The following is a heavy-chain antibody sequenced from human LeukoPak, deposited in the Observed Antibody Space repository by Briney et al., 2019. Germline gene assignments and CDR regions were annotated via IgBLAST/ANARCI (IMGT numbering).Heavy chain of an antibody. Sequence: GGSLRLSCAASGFTFSSYAMHWVRQAPGKGLEWVAVISYDGSNKYYADSVKGRFTISRDNSKNTLYLQMNSLRAEDTAVYYCARDPRGTYYDFWSGYPLAILYMDVWGKGTTVTVSS. D-gene: IGHD3-3*01. CDR3: ARDPRGTYYDFWSGYPLAILYMDV. J-gene: IGHJ6*03. CDR2: ISYDGSNK. V-gene: IGHV3-30*01. CDR1: GFTFSSYA.